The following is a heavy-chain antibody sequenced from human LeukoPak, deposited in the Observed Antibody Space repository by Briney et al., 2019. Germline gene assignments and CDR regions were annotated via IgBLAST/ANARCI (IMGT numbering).Heavy chain of an antibody. Sequence: SETLSLTCTVSGGSISIYYWSWIRQPAGKGREWIGRIYTSGSTVYNPSLKSRVTMSVDTSKNQFSLNLSSVTAADTAVYYCARASSFPYSYGQGAYYSYYYMDVWGKGTTVAVSS. CDR2: IYTSGST. V-gene: IGHV4-4*07. CDR3: ARASSFPYSYGQGAYYSYYYMDV. J-gene: IGHJ6*03. CDR1: GGSISIYY. D-gene: IGHD5-18*01.